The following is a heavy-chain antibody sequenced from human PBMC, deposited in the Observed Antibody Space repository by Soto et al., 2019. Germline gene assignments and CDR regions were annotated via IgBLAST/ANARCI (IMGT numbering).Heavy chain of an antibody. V-gene: IGHV3-7*01. CDR2: IKQDGSEK. CDR1: GFTFSSYA. Sequence: PGGSLRLSCAASGFTFSSYAMHWVRQAPGKGLEWVANIKQDGSEKYYVDSVKGRFTISRDNAKNSLYLQMNSLRAEDTAVYYCARSGNWNDGIAYYWGQGTLVTVSS. D-gene: IGHD1-1*01. J-gene: IGHJ4*02. CDR3: ARSGNWNDGIAYY.